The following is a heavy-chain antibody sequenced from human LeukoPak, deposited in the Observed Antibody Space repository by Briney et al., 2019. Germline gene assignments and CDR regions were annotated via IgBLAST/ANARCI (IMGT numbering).Heavy chain of an antibody. D-gene: IGHD6-19*01. Sequence: PGGSLRLSCAASGFTFSSYWMSWVRQAPGKGLEWVSGINWNGGSTGYADSVKGRFTISRDNAKNSLYLQMNSLRAEDTALYYCARPQWGSDAFDIWGQGTMVTVSS. J-gene: IGHJ3*02. V-gene: IGHV3-20*04. CDR1: GFTFSSYW. CDR2: INWNGGST. CDR3: ARPQWGSDAFDI.